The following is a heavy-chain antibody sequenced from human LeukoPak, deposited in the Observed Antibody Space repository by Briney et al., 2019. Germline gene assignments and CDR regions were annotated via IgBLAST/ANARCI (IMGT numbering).Heavy chain of an antibody. CDR1: GFTFSSYW. D-gene: IGHD5-12*01. Sequence: GGSLRLSCAASGFTFSSYWMSWVRQAPGKGLELVANIKEDGGQKDYVDSVKGRFTISRDNAKNSLYLQMNSLRAEDTAVYYCARDRDPGIRGYSGYGAYHYGLDVWGQGTTVSVSS. CDR3: ARDRDPGIRGYSGYGAYHYGLDV. J-gene: IGHJ6*02. V-gene: IGHV3-7*05. CDR2: IKEDGGQK.